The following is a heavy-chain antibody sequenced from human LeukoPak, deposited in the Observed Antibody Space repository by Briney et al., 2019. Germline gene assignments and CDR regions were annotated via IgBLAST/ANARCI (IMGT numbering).Heavy chain of an antibody. CDR3: GRQLEPGGHIRRGDVFDI. D-gene: IGHD1-1*01. CDR2: IYPGDCDT. CDR1: GYIFTNYW. J-gene: IGHJ3*02. Sequence: PGESLKIFCWGSGYIFTNYWIGWVRQMPGKGPEWMGIIYPGDCDTRYCPSFEGHVSISSGKTTSTAYLQQSNLMKSDDSTDYYGRQLEPGGHIRRGDVFDIWGQGTMVTVSS. V-gene: IGHV5-51*01.